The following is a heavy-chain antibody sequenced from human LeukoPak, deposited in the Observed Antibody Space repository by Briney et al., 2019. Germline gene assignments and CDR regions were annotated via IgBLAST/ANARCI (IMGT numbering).Heavy chain of an antibody. J-gene: IGHJ4*02. CDR1: GGSISSYY. CDR3: ARSGLWFGELMGY. V-gene: IGHV4-59*01. CDR2: IYYSGST. Sequence: PSETLSLTCTVSGGSISSYYWSWIRQPPGKGLEWIGYIYYSGSTNYNPSLKGRVTISVDTSKNQFSLKLSSVTAADRAVYYCARSGLWFGELMGYWGQGTLVSVSS. D-gene: IGHD3-10*01.